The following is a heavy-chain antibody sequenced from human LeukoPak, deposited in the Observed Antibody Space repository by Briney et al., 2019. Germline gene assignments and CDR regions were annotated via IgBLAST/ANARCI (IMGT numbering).Heavy chain of an antibody. J-gene: IGHJ3*02. CDR3: ARADYADAFDI. V-gene: IGHV1-2*02. CDR2: INPNSGGT. Sequence: VASVKVSCKASGYTFTDYYMHWVRQAPGQGLEWMGWINPNSGGTNYAQKFQGRVTMTRDTSISTAYMELFSLRFDDTAVYYCARADYADAFDIWGQGTMVTVSS. CDR1: GYTFTDYY. D-gene: IGHD4-17*01.